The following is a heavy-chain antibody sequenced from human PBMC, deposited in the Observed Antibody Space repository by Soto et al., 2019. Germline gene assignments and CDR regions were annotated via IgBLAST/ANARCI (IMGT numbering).Heavy chain of an antibody. CDR2: IYWDDDK. CDR1: GFSLSTSGVG. D-gene: IGHD4-17*01. J-gene: IGHJ5*02. Sequence: QITLKESGPTLVKPTQTLTLTCTFSGFSLSTSGVGVGWIRQPPGMALEWLALIYWDDDKRYSPSLKSTLTIAKDTSENQVVLTMANMDPVDTATYYCAHRPRGDFNNWFGPWGQGTLGTVSS. CDR3: AHRPRGDFNNWFGP. V-gene: IGHV2-5*02.